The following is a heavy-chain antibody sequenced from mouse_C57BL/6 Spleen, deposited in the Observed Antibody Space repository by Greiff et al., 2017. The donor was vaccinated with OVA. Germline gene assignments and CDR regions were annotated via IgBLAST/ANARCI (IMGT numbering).Heavy chain of an antibody. CDR2: IWSDGST. V-gene: IGHV2-6-1*01. CDR3: ARHIYDYDYAMDY. CDR1: GFSLTSYG. Sequence: VMLVESGPGLVAPSQSLSITCTVSGFSLTSYGVHWVRQPPGKGLEWLVVIWSDGSTTYNSALKSRLSISKDNSKSQVFLKMNSLQTDDTAMYYCARHIYDYDYAMDYWGQGTSVTVSS. D-gene: IGHD2-4*01. J-gene: IGHJ4*01.